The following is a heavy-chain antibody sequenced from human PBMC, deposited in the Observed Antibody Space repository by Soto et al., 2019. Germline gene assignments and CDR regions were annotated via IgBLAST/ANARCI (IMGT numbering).Heavy chain of an antibody. Sequence: GGSLRLSCAASAFTYRDYAMTWVRQAPGKGLEWVSAISGSGGSTYYADSVKGRFTISRDNSKNTLYLQMNSLRAEDTAVYYSRGYGYWGQGTLVTVSS. CDR2: ISGSGGST. CDR1: AFTYRDYA. J-gene: IGHJ4*02. V-gene: IGHV3-23*01. D-gene: IGHD6-13*01. CDR3: RGYGY.